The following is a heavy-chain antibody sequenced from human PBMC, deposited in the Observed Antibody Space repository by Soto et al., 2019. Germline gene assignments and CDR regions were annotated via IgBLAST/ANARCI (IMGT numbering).Heavy chain of an antibody. D-gene: IGHD3-22*01. CDR2: IWFDGSNK. Sequence: PGGSLRLSCEASGFTFSSYGMHWVRQAPGKGLEWVAVIWFDGSNKYYADSVKGRFTISRDNSKNTLYLQMNSLRAEDTAVYYCARARHVYYYDSSGYGYWGQGT. J-gene: IGHJ4*02. CDR1: GFTFSSYG. V-gene: IGHV3-33*01. CDR3: ARARHVYYYDSSGYGY.